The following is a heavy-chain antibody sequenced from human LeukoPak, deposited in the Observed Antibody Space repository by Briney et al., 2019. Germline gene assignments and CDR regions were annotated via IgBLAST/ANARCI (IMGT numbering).Heavy chain of an antibody. Sequence: PSETLSLTCTVSGGSISSYYWSWVRQPPGKGLEWMGYIYYSGSTNYNPSLKRRVTISVDTSKNQFSLKLSSVTAADTAVYYCARMTGTLTGYYPDAFDIWGQGTMVTVSS. CDR2: IYYSGST. D-gene: IGHD3-9*01. CDR1: GGSISSYY. CDR3: ARMTGTLTGYYPDAFDI. J-gene: IGHJ3*02. V-gene: IGHV4-59*01.